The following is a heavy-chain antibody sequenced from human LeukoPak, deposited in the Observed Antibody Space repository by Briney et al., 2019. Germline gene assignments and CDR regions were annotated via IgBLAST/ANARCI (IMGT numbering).Heavy chain of an antibody. CDR3: ARVPLYYDSSALDY. CDR2: INHSGST. V-gene: IGHV4-34*01. J-gene: IGHJ4*02. Sequence: SETLSLTCAVYGGSFSGCYWNWIRQPPGKGLEWIGEINHSGSTNYNPSLKSRVTISVDTSKNQFSLKLSSVTAADTAVYYCARVPLYYDSSALDYWGQGTLVTVSS. CDR1: GGSFSGCY. D-gene: IGHD3-22*01.